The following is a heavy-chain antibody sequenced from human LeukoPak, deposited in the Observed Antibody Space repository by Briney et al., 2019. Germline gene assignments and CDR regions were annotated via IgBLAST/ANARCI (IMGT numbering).Heavy chain of an antibody. D-gene: IGHD1-1*01. CDR3: AAGALAGPVYFYYIDV. V-gene: IGHV4-59*08. CDR2: SSYSGSH. Sequence: SETLSLTCTFSGGSISSYYWSWIRQPPGKGLEWIGSSSYSGSHKYNPSLKRRVTISLDTSKNQFSLKVTSVTAADTALYYCAAGALAGPVYFYYIDVWGRGTTVTVSS. J-gene: IGHJ6*03. CDR1: GGSISSYY.